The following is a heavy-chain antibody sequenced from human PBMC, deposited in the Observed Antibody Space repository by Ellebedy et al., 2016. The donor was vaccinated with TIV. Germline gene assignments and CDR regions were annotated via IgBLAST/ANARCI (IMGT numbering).Heavy chain of an antibody. J-gene: IGHJ6*02. Sequence: SETLSLTXAVYGGSFSGYYWTWIRQPPGKGLEWIGEIYHSGSSYYNPSLRSRVTLSLDTSKNHLSLRLTSVTAADTAVYYCARTDLRYGMDVWGQGTTVTVS. V-gene: IGHV4-34*01. CDR1: GGSFSGYY. D-gene: IGHD3/OR15-3a*01. CDR2: IYHSGSS. CDR3: ARTDLRYGMDV.